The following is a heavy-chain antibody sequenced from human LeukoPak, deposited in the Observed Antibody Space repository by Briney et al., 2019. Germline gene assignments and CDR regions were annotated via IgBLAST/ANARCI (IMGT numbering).Heavy chain of an antibody. D-gene: IGHD6-6*01. CDR3: ARREYISSSLAY. Sequence: GESLKISCKASGYSFTRQWIGWVRQMPGKGLEWMGIIYPGDSDTRYSPSFQGQVTISADKSISTAYLQWSSLKASDTAMYYSARREYISSSLAYWGQGTLVTVSS. V-gene: IGHV5-51*01. CDR1: GYSFTRQW. CDR2: IYPGDSDT. J-gene: IGHJ4*02.